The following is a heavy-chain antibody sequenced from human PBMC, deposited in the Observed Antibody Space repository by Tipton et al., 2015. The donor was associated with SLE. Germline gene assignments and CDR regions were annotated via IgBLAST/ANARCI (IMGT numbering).Heavy chain of an antibody. CDR1: GGSISSGYYY. J-gene: IGHJ5*02. Sequence: TLSLTCTVSGGSISSGYYYWGWIRQSPGKGLEWLGEIYRTGAHKSNPSLKSRVTISVDTSKNQFSLKLSSVTAADTAVYYCAAMYGDARTNWFDAWGQGTLVTVSS. D-gene: IGHD4-17*01. V-gene: IGHV4-39*07. CDR3: AAMYGDARTNWFDA. CDR2: IYRTGAH.